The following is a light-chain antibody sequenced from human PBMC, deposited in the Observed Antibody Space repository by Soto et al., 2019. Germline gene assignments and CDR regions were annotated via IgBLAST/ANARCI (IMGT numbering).Light chain of an antibody. V-gene: IGKV3-20*01. Sequence: EIVLTQSPGTLSLSPGDTATLSCRASQTISSTFLAWYQQKPGQAPRLLIYTVSTRATGIPDRFSGSGSGTNFTLTISRLEPDDFALYYCQQCGSSPWTFGQGTKVEIK. J-gene: IGKJ1*01. CDR2: TVS. CDR3: QQCGSSPWT. CDR1: QTISSTF.